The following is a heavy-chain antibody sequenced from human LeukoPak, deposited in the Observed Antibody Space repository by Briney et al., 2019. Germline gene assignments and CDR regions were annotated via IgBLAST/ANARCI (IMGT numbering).Heavy chain of an antibody. Sequence: SETLSLTCTVSGGSISSYYWSWIRQPPGKGLEWIGYIYYSGSTNYNPSLKSRVTISVDTSKNQFSLKLSSVTAADTAVYYCARGRPGRSDVLRYFDWLLCLDYWGQGTLVTVSS. D-gene: IGHD3-9*01. CDR1: GGSISSYY. CDR2: IYYSGST. CDR3: ARGRPGRSDVLRYFDWLLCLDY. V-gene: IGHV4-59*12. J-gene: IGHJ4*02.